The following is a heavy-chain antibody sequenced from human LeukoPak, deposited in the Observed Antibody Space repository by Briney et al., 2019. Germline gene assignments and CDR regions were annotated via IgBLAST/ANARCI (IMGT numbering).Heavy chain of an antibody. CDR1: GFTFSSYS. J-gene: IGHJ4*02. D-gene: IGHD1-26*01. CDR3: AREQVGVTPYYFDY. Sequence: KTGGSLRLSCAASGFTFSSYSMNWVRQAQGRGLEWVSSISGSSSYIYYADSVKGRFTISRDNAKNSLYLQMNSLRAEDTAVYYCAREQVGVTPYYFDYWGQGTLVTVSS. V-gene: IGHV3-21*01. CDR2: ISGSSSYI.